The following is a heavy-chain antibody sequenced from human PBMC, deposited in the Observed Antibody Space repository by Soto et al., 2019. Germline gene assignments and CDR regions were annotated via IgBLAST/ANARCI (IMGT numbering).Heavy chain of an antibody. Sequence: SSVKVSCKASGYTFTSYAMHWVRQAPGQRLEWMGWINAGNGNTKYSQKFQGRVTITRDTSASTAYMELSSLRSEDTAVYYCARHFTARVTTISYWGQGTLVTVSS. CDR1: GYTFTSYA. J-gene: IGHJ4*02. CDR2: INAGNGNT. D-gene: IGHD4-4*01. V-gene: IGHV1-3*01. CDR3: ARHFTARVTTISY.